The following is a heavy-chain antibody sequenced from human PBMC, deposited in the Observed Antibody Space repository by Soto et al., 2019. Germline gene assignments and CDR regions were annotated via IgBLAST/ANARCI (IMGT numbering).Heavy chain of an antibody. CDR1: GGSVNSGSYY. Sequence: SETLSLTCTVSGGSVNSGSYYWSWIRQPPGKGLEWIGSVYYTGSTYYNPSLKSRVTMSVDTSKNQFSLKLSSVTAADTAVYYCARLVAASTPAYWGQGTLVTVSS. CDR3: ARLVAASTPAY. CDR2: VYYTGST. J-gene: IGHJ4*02. V-gene: IGHV4-39*01. D-gene: IGHD5-12*01.